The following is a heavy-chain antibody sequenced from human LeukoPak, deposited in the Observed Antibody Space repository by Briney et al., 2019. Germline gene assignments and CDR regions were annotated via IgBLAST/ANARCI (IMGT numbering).Heavy chain of an antibody. Sequence: SETLSLTCTVSGGSISSSSYYWGWIRQPPGKGLEWIGYIYHSGSTYYNPSLKSRVTISVDRSKNQFSLKLSSVTAADTAVYYCARGEYYDFWSGYYSGFSPYYMDVWGKGTTVTVSS. V-gene: IGHV4-30-2*01. D-gene: IGHD3-3*01. J-gene: IGHJ6*03. CDR2: IYHSGST. CDR1: GGSISSSSYY. CDR3: ARGEYYDFWSGYYSGFSPYYMDV.